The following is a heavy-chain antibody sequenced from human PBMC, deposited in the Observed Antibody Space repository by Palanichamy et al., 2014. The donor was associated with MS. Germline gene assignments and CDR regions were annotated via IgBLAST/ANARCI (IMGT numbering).Heavy chain of an antibody. V-gene: IGHV3-74*01. CDR2: INSDGSRT. Sequence: EVQLVESGGVLVQPGGSLRLSCAASGFTFSSYWMHWVRQVPEKGLVWVSRINSDGSRTNYADSVKGRFTVSRDNAENTLYLQMNSLRAEDTAVYYCARIRYGEWGYAQDCWGQGTLVTVSS. D-gene: IGHD1-26*01. CDR1: GFTFSSYW. CDR3: ARIRYGEWGYAQDC. J-gene: IGHJ4*02.